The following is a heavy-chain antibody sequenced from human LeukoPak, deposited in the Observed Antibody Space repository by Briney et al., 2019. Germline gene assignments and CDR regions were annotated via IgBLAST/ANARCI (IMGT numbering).Heavy chain of an antibody. CDR3: AREGGPVLGFDLGPYGSGSSDI. Sequence: PSQTLSLTCTVSGGSISSGDYYWSWIRQPPGKGLEWIGYIYYSGSTYYNPSLKSRVTISVDTSKNQFSLKLSSVTAADTAVYYCAREGGPVLGFDLGPYGSGSSDIWGQGTMVTVSS. J-gene: IGHJ3*02. V-gene: IGHV4-30-4*01. D-gene: IGHD3-10*01. CDR2: IYYSGST. CDR1: GGSISSGDYY.